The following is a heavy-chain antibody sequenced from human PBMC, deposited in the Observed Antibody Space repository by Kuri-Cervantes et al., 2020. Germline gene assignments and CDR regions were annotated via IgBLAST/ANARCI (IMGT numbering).Heavy chain of an antibody. CDR2: INHRGRA. CDR3: ARENWGLNDAFDS. Sequence: SETLSLTCAVYGGSFSDHLWTWIRQSPGKGLEWIGEINHRGRATYNSSLKSRVTISVDTSKNQFSLKFTSVTAADTAVYYCARENWGLNDAFDSWGQGTKVTVSS. J-gene: IGHJ3*02. D-gene: IGHD7-27*01. CDR1: GGSFSDHL. V-gene: IGHV4-34*01.